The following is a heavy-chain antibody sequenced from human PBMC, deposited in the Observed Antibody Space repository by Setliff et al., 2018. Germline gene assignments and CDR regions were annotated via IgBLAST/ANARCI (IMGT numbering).Heavy chain of an antibody. CDR2: FDPEDGET. V-gene: IGHV1-24*01. CDR1: GYTLTELS. CDR3: ARSDSSGLDPPNYFDY. Sequence: ASVKVSCKVSGYTLTELSMHWVRQAPGKGLEWMGGFDPEDGETIYAQKFQGRVTMTEATSTDTAYMELSSLRSEDTAVYYCARSDSSGLDPPNYFDYWGQGTLVTVSS. J-gene: IGHJ4*02. D-gene: IGHD3-22*01.